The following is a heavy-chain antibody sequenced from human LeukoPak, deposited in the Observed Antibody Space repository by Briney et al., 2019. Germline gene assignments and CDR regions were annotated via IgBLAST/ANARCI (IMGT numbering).Heavy chain of an antibody. D-gene: IGHD3-22*01. V-gene: IGHV4-31*03. J-gene: IGHJ4*02. Sequence: PSETPSLTCTVSGGSISSGGYYWSWIRQHPGKGLEWIGYIYYSGSTSYNPSLKSRVTISVDTSQNQFSLKLSSVTAADTAVYYCARSHLDSSGYYYFDYWGQGTLVTVSS. CDR3: ARSHLDSSGYYYFDY. CDR2: IYYSGST. CDR1: GGSISSGGYY.